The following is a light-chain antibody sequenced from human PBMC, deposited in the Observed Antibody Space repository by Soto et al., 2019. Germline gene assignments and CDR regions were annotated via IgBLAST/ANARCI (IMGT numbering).Light chain of an antibody. J-gene: IGLJ3*02. CDR3: VLYMGSGGWV. CDR2: STN. V-gene: IGLV8-61*01. CDR1: SGSVSTSYY. Sequence: QTVVTQEPSFSVSPGGTVTLTCGLSSGSVSTSYYPSWYQQTPGQAPRTLIYSTNTRSSGVPDRFSGSILGNKAALTITGAQADDESDCYCVLYMGSGGWVFGGGTKLTVL.